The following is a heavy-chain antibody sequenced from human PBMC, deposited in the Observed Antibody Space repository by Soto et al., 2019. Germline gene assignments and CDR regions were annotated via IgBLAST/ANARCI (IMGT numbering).Heavy chain of an antibody. CDR3: AKDMSGYENDDAFDI. Sequence: GGSLRLSCAASGFTFDDYVMHWVRQAPGKGLEWVSGISWKGGTIGYADSVQGRFTISRDNAKNSLYLQMSSLRTEDTAFYYCAKDMSGYENDDAFDIWGQGTMVTVSS. CDR1: GFTFDDYV. D-gene: IGHD5-12*01. V-gene: IGHV3-9*01. J-gene: IGHJ3*02. CDR2: ISWKGGTI.